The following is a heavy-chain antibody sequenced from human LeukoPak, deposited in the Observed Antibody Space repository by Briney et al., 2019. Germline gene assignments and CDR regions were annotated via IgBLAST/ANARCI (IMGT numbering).Heavy chain of an antibody. J-gene: IGHJ4*02. CDR2: IGGSGGTT. CDR1: GFTFSSYA. CDR3: AKSSSPYSSSIYYFDY. V-gene: IGHV3-23*01. D-gene: IGHD6-6*01. Sequence: GGSLRLSCAASGFTFSSYAMSWVRQAPGKGLEWVSIIGGSGGTTYYADSVKGRFTISRDNSKNTLYLQMNSLRAEDTAVYYCAKSSSPYSSSIYYFDYWGQGTLVTVSS.